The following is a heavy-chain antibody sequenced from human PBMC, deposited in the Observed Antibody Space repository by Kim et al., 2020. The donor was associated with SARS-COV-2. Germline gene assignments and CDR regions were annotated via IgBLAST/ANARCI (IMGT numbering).Heavy chain of an antibody. D-gene: IGHD3-22*01. CDR2: IYYSGST. Sequence: SETLSLTCTVSGGSISSSSYYWGWIRQPPGKGLEWIGSIYYSGSTYYNPSLKSRVTISVDTSKNQFSLKLSSVTAADTAVYYCARVYYYDKSSPGFDPWGQGTLVTVSS. V-gene: IGHV4-39*07. CDR3: ARVYYYDKSSPGFDP. J-gene: IGHJ5*02. CDR1: GGSISSSSYY.